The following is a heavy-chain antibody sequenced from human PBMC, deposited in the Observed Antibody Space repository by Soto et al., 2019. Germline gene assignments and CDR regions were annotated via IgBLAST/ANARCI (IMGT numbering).Heavy chain of an antibody. J-gene: IGHJ3*02. Sequence: NPSETLSLTCAVYGGSFSGYYWSWIRQPPGKGLEWIGEINHSGSTNYNPSLKSRVTISVDTSKNQFSLKLSSVTAADTAVYYCARGLFGRGYSYGYFGGDAFDIWGQGTMVTVSS. CDR2: INHSGST. CDR1: GGSFSGYY. V-gene: IGHV4-34*01. D-gene: IGHD5-18*01. CDR3: ARGLFGRGYSYGYFGGDAFDI.